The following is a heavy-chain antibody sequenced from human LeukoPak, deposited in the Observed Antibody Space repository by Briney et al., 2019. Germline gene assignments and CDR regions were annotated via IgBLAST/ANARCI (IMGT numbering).Heavy chain of an antibody. CDR3: ARVYYDSSVVGPLDY. V-gene: IGHV1-46*01. CDR2: INPSGGST. CDR1: GYTFTSYY. J-gene: IGHJ4*02. D-gene: IGHD3-22*01. Sequence: GASVKVSCKASGYTFTSYYMHWVRQAPGQGLEWMGIINPSGGSTSYAQKFQGRVTMTRDTSTSTVYMELSSLRSEDTAIYYCARVYYDSSVVGPLDYWGQGTLVTVSS.